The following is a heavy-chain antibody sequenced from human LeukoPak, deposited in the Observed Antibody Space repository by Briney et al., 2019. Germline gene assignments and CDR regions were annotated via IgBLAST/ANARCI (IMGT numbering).Heavy chain of an antibody. Sequence: GASVKVSCKASGFTFTKYYMHWVRQAPGQGLEWMGLINPSGSNTNYAQKFRGRVTMTRDTSATTVYMELSSLRSEDTAVYYCAREESGGYFDYGGQGTLVTVSS. D-gene: IGHD2-8*02. CDR3: AREESGGYFDY. J-gene: IGHJ4*02. CDR1: GFTFTKYY. CDR2: INPSGSNT. V-gene: IGHV1-46*01.